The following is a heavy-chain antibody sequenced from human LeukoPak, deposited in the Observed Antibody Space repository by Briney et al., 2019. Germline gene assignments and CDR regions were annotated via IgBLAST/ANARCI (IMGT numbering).Heavy chain of an antibody. D-gene: IGHD1-26*01. CDR2: ISSSGSTI. CDR3: ARWSYSTWTRFDX. V-gene: IGHV3-11*01. Sequence: GGSLRLSCAASGFTFSDYYMSWIRQAPGKGLEWVSYISSSGSTIYYADSVKGRFTISRDNAKNSLYLQMNSLRAEDTAVYYCARWSYSTWTRFDXXXQGTLVTVSS. CDR1: GFTFSDYY. J-gene: IGHJ5*02.